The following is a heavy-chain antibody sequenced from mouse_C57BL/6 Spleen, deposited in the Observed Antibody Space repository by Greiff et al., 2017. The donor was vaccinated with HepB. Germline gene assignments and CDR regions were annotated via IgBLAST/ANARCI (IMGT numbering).Heavy chain of an antibody. Sequence: QVHVKQSGAELVRPGASVKLSCKASGYTFTDYYINWVKQRPGQGLEWIARIYPGSGNTYYNEKFKGKATLTAEKSSSTAYMQLSSLTSEDSAVYCCARLITTVSAMDYWGQGTSVTVSS. V-gene: IGHV1-76*01. D-gene: IGHD1-2*01. CDR3: ARLITTVSAMDY. CDR2: IYPGSGNT. J-gene: IGHJ4*01. CDR1: GYTFTDYY.